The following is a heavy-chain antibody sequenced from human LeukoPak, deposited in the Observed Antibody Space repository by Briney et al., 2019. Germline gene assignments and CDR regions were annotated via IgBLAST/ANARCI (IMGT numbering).Heavy chain of an antibody. CDR1: RFTFSSAW. V-gene: IGHV3-15*01. Sequence: GGSLRLSCAASRFTFSSAWMSWVRQAPGKGLEWVARIRADGTTDYAAPVKGRFTISRDDSMNTLSLQMDSLKTGDTAVYYCAADVPSPPAQIDYWGQGTPVTVSS. J-gene: IGHJ4*02. CDR2: IRADGTT. CDR3: AADVPSPPAQIDY. D-gene: IGHD1-14*01.